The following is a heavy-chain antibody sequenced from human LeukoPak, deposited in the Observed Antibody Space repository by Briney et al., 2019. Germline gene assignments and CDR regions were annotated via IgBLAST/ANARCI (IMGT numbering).Heavy chain of an antibody. D-gene: IGHD3-3*01. V-gene: IGHV3-64*01. J-gene: IGHJ4*02. CDR2: ISSNGGST. Sequence: GGSLRLSCAASGFTFSSYAMHWVRQAPGKGLEYVSAISSNGGSTYYANSVKGRFTISRENSKNTLYLQMGSLRAEDMAVYYCARDSSNFWSGYPNNYYLDYWGQGTLVTVSS. CDR1: GFTFSSYA. CDR3: ARDSSNFWSGYPNNYYLDY.